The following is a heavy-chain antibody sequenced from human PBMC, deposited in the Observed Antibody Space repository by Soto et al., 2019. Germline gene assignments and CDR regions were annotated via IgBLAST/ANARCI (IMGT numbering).Heavy chain of an antibody. D-gene: IGHD3-10*01. CDR1: GFTFSSYA. CDR3: AKAGYGDYYYYGMDV. J-gene: IGHJ6*02. V-gene: IGHV3-23*01. Sequence: GGSLRLSCAASGFTFSSYAMSWVRQAPGKGLEWVSAISGSGGSTYYADSVKGRFTISRDNSKNTLYLQMNSLRAEDTAVYYCAKAGYGDYYYYGMDVWGQGTTVTVSS. CDR2: ISGSGGST.